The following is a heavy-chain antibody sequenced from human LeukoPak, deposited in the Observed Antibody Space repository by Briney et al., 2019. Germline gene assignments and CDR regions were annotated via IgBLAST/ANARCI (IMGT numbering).Heavy chain of an antibody. J-gene: IGHJ4*02. CDR3: TIAGSYRFDY. CDR2: MNSDGTTT. CDR1: GFAFSSSW. Sequence: GGSLRLSCAGSGFAFSSSWMHWVRQAPGKGPVWVSRMNSDGTTTNYADSVKGRFTISRDNAKNTLYLQMNSLTVEDTAVYYCTIAGSYRFDYWGQGTLVTVSP. D-gene: IGHD3-16*02. V-gene: IGHV3-74*01.